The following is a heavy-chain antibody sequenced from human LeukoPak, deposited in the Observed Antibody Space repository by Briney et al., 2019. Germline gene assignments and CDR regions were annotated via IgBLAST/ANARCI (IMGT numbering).Heavy chain of an antibody. CDR1: GFTFSSYG. V-gene: IGHV3-30*18. D-gene: IGHD3-10*01. CDR3: AKDFGGGFDY. J-gene: IGHJ4*02. Sequence: PGGSLRLSCAASGFTFSSYGMHWVRQGSGKGLGWMAVISYDGSNKYYADSVKGRFTISRDNSKNTLYLQMNSLRAEDTAVYYCAKDFGGGFDYWGQGTLVTVSS. CDR2: ISYDGSNK.